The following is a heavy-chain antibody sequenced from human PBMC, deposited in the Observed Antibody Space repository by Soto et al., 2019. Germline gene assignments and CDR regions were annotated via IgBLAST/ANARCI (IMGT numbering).Heavy chain of an antibody. CDR3: ARDHRWAFDY. CDR1: GFTFDSYA. CDR2: IGLNSGTI. D-gene: IGHD3-16*01. Sequence: PGGSLRLSCVASGFTFDSYAMNWVRQAPGKGLEWLSYIGLNSGTIEYSDSVEGRFTISIDDGKSSLYLQMNSLRDEGTAVYFCARDHRWAFDYRGRGTLVPVSS. V-gene: IGHV3-48*02. J-gene: IGHJ4*02.